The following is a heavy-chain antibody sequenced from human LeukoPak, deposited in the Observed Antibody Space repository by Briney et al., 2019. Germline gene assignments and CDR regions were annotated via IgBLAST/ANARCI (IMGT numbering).Heavy chain of an antibody. Sequence: SETLSLTCTVSGGSISSYYWSWIRQPPGKGLEWIGYIYYSGSTYYNPSLKSRVTISVDTSKNQFSLKLSSVTAADTAVYYCARTIAAAGKGYFDYWGQGTLVTVSS. D-gene: IGHD6-13*01. CDR1: GGSISSYY. CDR3: ARTIAAAGKGYFDY. V-gene: IGHV4-59*08. CDR2: IYYSGST. J-gene: IGHJ4*02.